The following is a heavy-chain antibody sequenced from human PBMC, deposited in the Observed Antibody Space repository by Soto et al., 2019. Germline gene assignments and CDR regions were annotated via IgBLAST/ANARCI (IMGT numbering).Heavy chain of an antibody. CDR3: SRPFDGDVGALDI. CDR2: IDPSDSYT. V-gene: IGHV5-10-1*01. D-gene: IGHD4-17*01. Sequence: GESLNISCKGSGYSFTSYWISWVRQMPGKGLEWMGRIDPSDSYTNYSPSFQGHVTISADKSISTAYLQWSSLKASDTAMYYCSRPFDGDVGALDIWGQGTMVTVS. CDR1: GYSFTSYW. J-gene: IGHJ3*02.